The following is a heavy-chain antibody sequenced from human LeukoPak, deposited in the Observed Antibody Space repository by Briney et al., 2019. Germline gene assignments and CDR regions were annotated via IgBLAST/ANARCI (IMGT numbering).Heavy chain of an antibody. CDR1: GGSISSSSYY. V-gene: IGHV3-7*01. CDR3: ARESLGGDGAFDI. CDR2: IKQDGSEK. D-gene: IGHD3-16*01. Sequence: ETLSLTCTVSGGSISSSSYYWGWIRQPPGKGLEWVANIKQDGSEKYYVDSVKGRFTISRDNAKNSLYLQMNSLRAEDTAVYYCARESLGGDGAFDIWGQGTMVTVSS. J-gene: IGHJ3*02.